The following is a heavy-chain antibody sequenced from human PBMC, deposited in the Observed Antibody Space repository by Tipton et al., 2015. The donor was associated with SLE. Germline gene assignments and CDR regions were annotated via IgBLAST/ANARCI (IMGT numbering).Heavy chain of an antibody. Sequence: SLRLSCAASGFTFSTYSMNWVRQAPGKGLEWVSYISSTSSTIYYADSVKGRFTISRDNAKNSLYLQMNSLRAEDTAVYYCARGGVQYSSTWYIDYWGQGTLVTVSS. CDR3: ARGGVQYSSTWYIDY. J-gene: IGHJ4*02. V-gene: IGHV3-48*01. CDR2: ISSTSSTI. CDR1: GFTFSTYS. D-gene: IGHD6-13*01.